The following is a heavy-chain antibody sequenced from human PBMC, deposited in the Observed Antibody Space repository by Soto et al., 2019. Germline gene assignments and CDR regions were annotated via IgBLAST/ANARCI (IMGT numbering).Heavy chain of an antibody. CDR3: ARAPGYCSSTSCYSSWFDP. J-gene: IGHJ5*02. CDR2: TYHSGST. D-gene: IGHD2-2*01. V-gene: IGHV4-30-2*01. CDR1: GGSISSGGYS. Sequence: SETLSLTCAVSGGSISSGGYSWSWIRQPPGKGLEWIGYTYHSGSTYYNPSLKSRVTISVDRSKNQFSLKLSSVTAADTAVYYCARAPGYCSSTSCYSSWFDPWGQGTLVTVSS.